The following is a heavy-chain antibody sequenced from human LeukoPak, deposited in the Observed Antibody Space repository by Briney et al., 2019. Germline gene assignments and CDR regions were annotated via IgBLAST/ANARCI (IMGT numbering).Heavy chain of an antibody. J-gene: IGHJ4*02. D-gene: IGHD4-17*01. V-gene: IGHV1-18*01. CDR2: ISAYNGNT. CDR1: GYTFTSYG. CDR3: ARDRGDYGDYDRLDY. Sequence: ASVTVSFTAAGYTFTSYGISWVRQAPGQGLEWMGWISAYNGNTNYAQKLQGRVTMTTDTSTSTAYMELRSLRSDDTAVYYCARDRGDYGDYDRLDYWGQGTLVTVSS.